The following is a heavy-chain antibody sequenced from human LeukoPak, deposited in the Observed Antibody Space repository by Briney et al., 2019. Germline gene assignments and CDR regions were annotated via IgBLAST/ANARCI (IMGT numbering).Heavy chain of an antibody. J-gene: IGHJ5*02. CDR2: IYHSGST. V-gene: IGHV4-38-2*02. D-gene: IGHD2-2*03. CDR1: GYSISSGYY. CDR3: ARDPGYCSSTGCYNWFDP. Sequence: KPSETLSLTCTVSGYSISSGYYWGWIRQPPGKGLEWIGSIYHSGSTYYNPSLKSRVTISVDTSKNQFSLKLSSVTAADTAVYYCARDPGYCSSTGCYNWFDPWGQGTLVTVSS.